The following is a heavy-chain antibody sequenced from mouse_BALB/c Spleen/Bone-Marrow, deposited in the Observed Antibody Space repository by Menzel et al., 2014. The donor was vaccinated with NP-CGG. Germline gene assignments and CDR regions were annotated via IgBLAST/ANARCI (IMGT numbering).Heavy chain of an antibody. CDR3: ARWYYGSGFAY. J-gene: IGHJ3*01. CDR2: ISSGGST. V-gene: IGHV5-6-5*01. CDR1: GFTFSSYA. Sequence: EVMLVESGGGLVKPGGSLKLSCAASGFTFSSYAMSWVRQTPEKRLEWVASISSGGSTYYLDSVKGRFTISRDNARNILYLQMSSLRSEDTAMYYCARWYYGSGFAYWGQGTLVTVSA. D-gene: IGHD1-1*01.